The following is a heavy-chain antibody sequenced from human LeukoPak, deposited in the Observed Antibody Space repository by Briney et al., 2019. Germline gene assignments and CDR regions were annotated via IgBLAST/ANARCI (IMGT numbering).Heavy chain of an antibody. V-gene: IGHV1-2*02. Sequence: GASVKVSCKASGYTFTGYYMHWVRQAPGQGLEWMGWINPNSGGTNYAQKFQGRVTMTRDTSISTAYMELSRLRSDDTAVYYCARDGSFARYDSSGYFDYWGQGTLVTVSS. CDR2: INPNSGGT. D-gene: IGHD3-22*01. CDR1: GYTFTGYY. J-gene: IGHJ4*02. CDR3: ARDGSFARYDSSGYFDY.